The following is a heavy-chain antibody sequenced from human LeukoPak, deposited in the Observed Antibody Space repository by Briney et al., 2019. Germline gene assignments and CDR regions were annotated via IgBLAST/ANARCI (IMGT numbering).Heavy chain of an antibody. V-gene: IGHV1-18*01. J-gene: IGHJ4*02. CDR3: ARVGAAPGHFDY. Sequence: ASVKVSCKASGYSFAGYGISWVRQAPGQGLEWIGWISTYSGNTNYAHNLQGRITVTTETSTSTAYMELRSLRSDDAAAYYCARVGAAPGHFDYWGQGTQLTVSS. D-gene: IGHD6-13*01. CDR1: GYSFAGYG. CDR2: ISTYSGNT.